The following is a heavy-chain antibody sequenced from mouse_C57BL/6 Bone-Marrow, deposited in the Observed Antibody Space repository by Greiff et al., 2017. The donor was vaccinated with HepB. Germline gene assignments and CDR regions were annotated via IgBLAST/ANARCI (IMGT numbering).Heavy chain of an antibody. Sequence: QVQLQQSGAELVKPGASVKISCKASGYAFSSYWMNWVKQRPGKGLWWIGQIYPGDGDTNYNGKLKGTATLTADKSSSTAYMQLSILTSYDAAVYFCARRVNYCGYFDYWGQGTTLTVSS. J-gene: IGHJ2*01. V-gene: IGHV1-80*01. D-gene: IGHD2-1*01. CDR2: IYPGDGDT. CDR3: ARRVNYCGYFDY. CDR1: GYAFSSYW.